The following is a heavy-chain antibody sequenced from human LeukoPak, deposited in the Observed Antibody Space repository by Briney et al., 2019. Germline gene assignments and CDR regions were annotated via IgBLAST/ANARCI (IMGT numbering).Heavy chain of an antibody. CDR3: ARGGNYDFWSGYYSGGDYNWFDP. D-gene: IGHD3-3*01. CDR1: GGSISSHY. CDR2: IYYSGST. J-gene: IGHJ5*02. V-gene: IGHV4-59*11. Sequence: SETRSLTSTVYGGSISSHYWSWIRQPPGKGLEWIGYIYYSGSTNYNPSLKSRVTISVDTSKNQFSLKLSSVTAADTAVYYCARGGNYDFWSGYYSGGDYNWFDPWGQGTLVTVSS.